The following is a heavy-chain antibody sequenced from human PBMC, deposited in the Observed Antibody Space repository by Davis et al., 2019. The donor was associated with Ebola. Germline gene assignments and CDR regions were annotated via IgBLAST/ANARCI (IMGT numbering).Heavy chain of an antibody. J-gene: IGHJ5*01. Sequence: PGGSLRLSCEASGFSFNYYYIHWVRQAPGEGLVWVAHINSDGTTTRYADAVKGRFTISRDNAKNSLYLQMNSLRAEDTALYHCARVNAATGYSRFDSWGQGILVTVSS. D-gene: IGHD3-9*01. V-gene: IGHV3-74*01. CDR2: INSDGTTT. CDR3: ARVNAATGYSRFDS. CDR1: GFSFNYYY.